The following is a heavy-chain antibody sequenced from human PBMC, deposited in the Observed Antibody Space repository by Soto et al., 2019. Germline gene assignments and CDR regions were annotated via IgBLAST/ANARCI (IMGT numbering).Heavy chain of an antibody. D-gene: IGHD3-16*01. CDR1: GGSISSYY. CDR2: IYYSGST. V-gene: IGHV4-59*01. CDR3: ARAYVDYYYYYMDV. J-gene: IGHJ6*03. Sequence: SETLSLTCTVSGGSISSYYWSWIRQPPGKGLEWIGYIYYSGSTNYNPSLKSRVTISVDTSKNQFSLKLSSVTAADTAVYYCARAYVDYYYYYMDVWGKGTTVTVS.